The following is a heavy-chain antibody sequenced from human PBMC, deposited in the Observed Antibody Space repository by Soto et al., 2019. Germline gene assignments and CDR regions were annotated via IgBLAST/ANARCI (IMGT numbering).Heavy chain of an antibody. CDR1: GYTFTNYD. Sequence: QVHLVQSGAEVKKPGASVKVSCKASGYTFTNYDINWVRQAPGQGLEWMGWISTYTGNTNYAQKLQGRVTMTTDTPTSTAYMELRSLRSDETAVYYCARGYYYGSGRPTPGGMDVWGQGTTVTVSS. CDR2: ISTYTGNT. V-gene: IGHV1-18*01. D-gene: IGHD3-10*01. CDR3: ARGYYYGSGRPTPGGMDV. J-gene: IGHJ6*02.